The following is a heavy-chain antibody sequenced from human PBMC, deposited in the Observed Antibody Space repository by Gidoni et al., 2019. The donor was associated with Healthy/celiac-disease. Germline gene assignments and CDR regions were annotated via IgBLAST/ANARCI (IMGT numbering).Heavy chain of an antibody. D-gene: IGHD3-16*02. CDR1: GFTFSSYA. J-gene: IGHJ3*02. Sequence: EVQLVESGGGLVQPGGSLRLSCAASGFTFSSYALNWVRQAPGKGLEWVSYISSSGSTIYYADSVKGRFTISRDNAKNSLYLQMNSLRAEDTAVYYCARDALYYDYVWGSYRYKAFDIWGQGTMVTVSS. V-gene: IGHV3-48*03. CDR3: ARDALYYDYVWGSYRYKAFDI. CDR2: ISSSGSTI.